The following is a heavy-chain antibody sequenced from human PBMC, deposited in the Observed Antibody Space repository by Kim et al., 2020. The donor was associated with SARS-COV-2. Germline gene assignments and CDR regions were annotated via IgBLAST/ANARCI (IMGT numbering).Heavy chain of an antibody. CDR3: ARDVEMATITGNFDY. D-gene: IGHD5-12*01. Sequence: ASVKVSCKASGYTFTSYAMNWVRQAPGQGLEWMGWINTNTGNPTYAQGFTGRFVFSLDTSVSTAYLQISSLKAEDTAVYYCARDVEMATITGNFDYWGQGTLVTVSS. V-gene: IGHV7-4-1*02. J-gene: IGHJ4*02. CDR2: INTNTGNP. CDR1: GYTFTSYA.